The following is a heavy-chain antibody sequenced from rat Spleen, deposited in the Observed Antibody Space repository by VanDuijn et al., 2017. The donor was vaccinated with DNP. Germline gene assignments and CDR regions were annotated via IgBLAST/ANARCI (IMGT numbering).Heavy chain of an antibody. CDR1: GYTFTDYA. CDR3: ARSGVYAMDA. CDR2: INTYTWKP. V-gene: IGHV9-4*01. Sequence: QIQLVQSGPELKKPGESVKISCKASGYTFTDYAMHWVKQAPGKGLKWMGWINTYTWKPTYADDFKGRFVFSLEASASTANLQISNLKNEDTATYFCARSGVYAMDAWGQGTSVTVSS. D-gene: IGHD4-3*01. J-gene: IGHJ4*01.